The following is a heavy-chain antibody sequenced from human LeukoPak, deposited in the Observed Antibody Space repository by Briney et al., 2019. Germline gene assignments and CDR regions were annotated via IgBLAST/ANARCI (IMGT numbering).Heavy chain of an antibody. CDR2: INPNSGGT. V-gene: IGHV1-2*02. J-gene: IGHJ4*02. CDR3: ARELEYGSSGYYYVGVDY. Sequence: ASVKVSCKASGYTFTGYYMHWVRQAPGQGLEWMGWINPNSGGTNYAQKFQGRVTMTRDTSISTAYMELSRLRSDDTAVYYCARELEYGSSGYYYVGVDYWGQGTLVTVSS. CDR1: GYTFTGYY. D-gene: IGHD3-22*01.